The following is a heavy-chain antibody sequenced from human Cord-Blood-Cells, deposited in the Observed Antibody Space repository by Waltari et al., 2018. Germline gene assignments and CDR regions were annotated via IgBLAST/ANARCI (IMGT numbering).Heavy chain of an antibody. J-gene: IGHJ3*02. CDR3: ARAVRLSDAFDI. CDR2: MNPNSGNT. D-gene: IGHD3-10*01. V-gene: IGHV1-8*03. Sequence: QVQLVQSGPEVNKPGASVTDSCKASGFVLTSSDINWVLQATGQGREWMEWMNPNSGNTGYAQKFQGRVTITSNTSISTAYMELSSLRSEDTAVYYCARAVRLSDAFDIWGQGTMVTVSS. CDR1: GFVLTSSD.